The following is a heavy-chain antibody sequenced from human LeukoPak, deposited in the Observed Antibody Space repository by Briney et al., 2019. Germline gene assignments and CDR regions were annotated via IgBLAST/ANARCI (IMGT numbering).Heavy chain of an antibody. CDR3: ARVVDISGYYPIGIDY. CDR1: GFTFSSYS. V-gene: IGHV3-21*01. CDR2: ISSSSSYI. J-gene: IGHJ4*02. Sequence: GGSLRLSCAASGFTFSSYSMNWVRQAPGKGLEWVSSISSSSSYIYYADSVKGRFTISRDNAKNSLYLQMNSLRAEDTAVYYCARVVDISGYYPIGIDYWGQGTLVTVSS. D-gene: IGHD3-22*01.